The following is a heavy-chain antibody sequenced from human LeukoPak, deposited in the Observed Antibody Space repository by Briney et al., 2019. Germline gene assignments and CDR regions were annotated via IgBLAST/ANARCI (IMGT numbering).Heavy chain of an antibody. D-gene: IGHD1-26*01. V-gene: IGHV4-61*02. CDR2: IYTSGST. CDR3: ARGAWELLVGWFDP. J-gene: IGHJ5*02. Sequence: SETLSLTCTVSGGSISSGSYYWSWIRQPAGKGLEWIGRIYTSGSTNYNPSLKGRVTISVDTSKNQFSLKLSSVTAADTAVYYCARGAWELLVGWFDPWGQGTLVTVSS. CDR1: GGSISSGSYY.